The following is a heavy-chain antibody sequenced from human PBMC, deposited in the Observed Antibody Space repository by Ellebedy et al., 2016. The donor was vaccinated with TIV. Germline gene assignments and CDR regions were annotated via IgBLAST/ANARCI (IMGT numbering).Heavy chain of an antibody. CDR2: ISSSSSYI. Sequence: GESLKISCAASGFTFSSYSMNWVRQAPGKGLEWVSSISSSSSYIYYADSVKGRFTISRDNAKNSLYLQMNSLRAEDTAVYYCARDPQDGWFDPWGQGTLVTVSS. D-gene: IGHD5-24*01. CDR1: GFTFSSYS. CDR3: ARDPQDGWFDP. J-gene: IGHJ5*02. V-gene: IGHV3-21*01.